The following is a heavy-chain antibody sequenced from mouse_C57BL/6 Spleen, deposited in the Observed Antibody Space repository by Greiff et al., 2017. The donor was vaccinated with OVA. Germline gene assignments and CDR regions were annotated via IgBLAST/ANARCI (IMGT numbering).Heavy chain of an antibody. Sequence: EVKLVESGGGLVKPGGSLKLSCAASGFTFSDYGMHWVRQAPEKGLEWVAYISSGSSTIYYADTVKGRFTISRDNAKNTLFLQMTSLRSEDTAMYYCARTLYYSNYEFAYWGQGTLVTVSA. J-gene: IGHJ3*01. V-gene: IGHV5-17*01. CDR1: GFTFSDYG. CDR2: ISSGSSTI. D-gene: IGHD2-5*01. CDR3: ARTLYYSNYEFAY.